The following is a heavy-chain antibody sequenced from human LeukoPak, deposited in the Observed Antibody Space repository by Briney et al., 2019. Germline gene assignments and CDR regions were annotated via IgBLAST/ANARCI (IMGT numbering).Heavy chain of an antibody. CDR1: GGSISDYY. CDR3: ARAGSGWYFDY. V-gene: IGHV4-59*12. J-gene: IGHJ4*02. Sequence: SETLSLTCTVSGGSISDYYWSWIRQPPGKGLEWIGFIYYSGSTNYNPSLKSRVTMSVDTSKNQFSLKLNSVTAADTAVYYCARAGSGWYFDYWGQGTLVTVSS. D-gene: IGHD6-19*01. CDR2: IYYSGST.